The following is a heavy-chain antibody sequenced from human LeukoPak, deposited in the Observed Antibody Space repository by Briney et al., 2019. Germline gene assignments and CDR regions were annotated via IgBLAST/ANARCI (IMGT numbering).Heavy chain of an antibody. Sequence: ASVKVSCKASGYTFTGYYMHWVRQAPGQGREWMGWINPKRGGTNYAQKFQGRVTMTRATSISTAYMELSSLRSDDTPVYYCARETLPIPIVRGVTYTFDYWGQGTLVTVSS. J-gene: IGHJ4*02. CDR2: INPKRGGT. V-gene: IGHV1-2*02. CDR1: GYTFTGYY. CDR3: ARETLPIPIVRGVTYTFDY. D-gene: IGHD3-10*01.